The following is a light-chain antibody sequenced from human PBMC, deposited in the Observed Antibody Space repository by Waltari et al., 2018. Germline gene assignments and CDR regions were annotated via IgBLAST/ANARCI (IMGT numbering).Light chain of an antibody. CDR2: DAS. V-gene: IGKV3-15*01. Sequence: EIVMTQSPATLSVSFGERVTLSCRASQSVSRSFAWYQQKPGQAPRLLIYDASTRATDIPARFSGSGSGTEFTLTISSLQSEDFAFYYCVQYKNWPTFGQGTKLEIK. J-gene: IGKJ2*01. CDR3: VQYKNWPT. CDR1: QSVSRS.